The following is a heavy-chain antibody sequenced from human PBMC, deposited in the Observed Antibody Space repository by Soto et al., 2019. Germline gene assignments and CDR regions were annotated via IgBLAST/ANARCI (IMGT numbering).Heavy chain of an antibody. D-gene: IGHD2-2*02. CDR1: GFTCSSYS. V-gene: IGHV3-21*01. J-gene: IGHJ3*02. CDR3: ARDQVTFPAAISASDI. CDR2: IRSSSSYI. Sequence: GGSRRLSCAASGFTCSSYSMNWVRQAPGKGLEWVSSIRSSSSYIYYADSVKGRFTISRDNAKNSLYLQMNSLRAEDTAVYYCARDQVTFPAAISASDISGQGTMVTVSS.